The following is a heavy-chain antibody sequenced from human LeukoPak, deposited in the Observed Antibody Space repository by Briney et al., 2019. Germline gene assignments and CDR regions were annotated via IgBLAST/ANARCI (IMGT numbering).Heavy chain of an antibody. CDR2: ISNDGSNK. J-gene: IGHJ4*02. D-gene: IGHD3-10*01. V-gene: IGHV3-30*03. Sequence: GGSLRLSCAASGFIFSNYGMHWVRQAPGKGLEWVALISNDGSNKYYADSVKGRFTISRDNSKNTLYLQMNSLRAEDTAVYYCARDGRVRGVILFFDYWGQGTLVTVSS. CDR3: ARDGRVRGVILFFDY. CDR1: GFIFSNYG.